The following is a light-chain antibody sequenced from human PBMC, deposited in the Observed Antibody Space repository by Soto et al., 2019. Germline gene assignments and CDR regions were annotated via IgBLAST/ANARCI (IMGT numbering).Light chain of an antibody. J-gene: IGLJ2*01. CDR3: CSYAGSRNVV. V-gene: IGLV2-23*01. CDR2: EGT. CDR1: SSDVGTYDL. Sequence: QSALTQPASVSGSPGQSITICCTGTSSDVGTYDLVSWYQQHPGKAPKLMIYEGTKRPSGVSNRFSGSKSGNTASLTISGLQAEDEADYYCCSYAGSRNVVFGGGTKLTVL.